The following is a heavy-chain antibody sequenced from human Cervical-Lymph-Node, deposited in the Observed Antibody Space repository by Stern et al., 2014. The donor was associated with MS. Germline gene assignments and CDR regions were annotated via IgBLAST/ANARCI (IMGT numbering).Heavy chain of an antibody. D-gene: IGHD6-13*01. J-gene: IGHJ5*02. CDR1: GGSFSDFY. CDR2: INHSGST. CDR3: ASAAYSSSQVSWFDR. Sequence: QVQLQQWGAGPVKPSETLSLTCAVYGGSFSDFYWTWIRQPPGKALEWIGEINHSGSTNYTPSLRSRVTIFVDTARNEFSLRLRSVTAADTAVYYCASAAYSSSQVSWFDRWGQGTLVTVSS. V-gene: IGHV4-34*01.